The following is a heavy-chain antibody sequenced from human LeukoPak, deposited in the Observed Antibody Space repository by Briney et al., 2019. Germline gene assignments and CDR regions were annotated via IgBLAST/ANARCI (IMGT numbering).Heavy chain of an antibody. Sequence: GGSLRLSCVASGFTVSSNYMSWVRHAPGGGLGWGSVIYSGGSTYYADSVKGRFTISRDISKNTLFLQMNSLRAEDTAVYYCARAPPDNSIQEVQGDYWGQGTLVTVSS. CDR3: ARAPPDNSIQEVQGDY. J-gene: IGHJ4*02. CDR1: GFTVSSNY. CDR2: IYSGGST. V-gene: IGHV3-53*01. D-gene: IGHD3-3*02.